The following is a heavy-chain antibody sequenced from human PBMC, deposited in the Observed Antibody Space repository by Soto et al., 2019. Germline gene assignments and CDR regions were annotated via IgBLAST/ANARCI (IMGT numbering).Heavy chain of an antibody. V-gene: IGHV1-46*01. CDR1: GYPFTSYY. J-gene: IGHJ5*02. CDR3: ARDRGWFDP. Sequence: QVQLVQSGAEVKKPGASVKVSCKASGYPFTSYYMHWVRQAPGQGLEWMGIINPSGGSASYAQKFQGRVTMTRDTSTSTDYMELSSLRSEDTAVYYCARDRGWFDPWGQGTLVTVSS. CDR2: INPSGGSA.